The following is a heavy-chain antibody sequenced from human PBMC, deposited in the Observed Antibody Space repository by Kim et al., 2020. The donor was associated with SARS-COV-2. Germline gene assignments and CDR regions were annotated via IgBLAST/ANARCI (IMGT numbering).Heavy chain of an antibody. CDR1: GGSFSGYY. V-gene: IGHV4-34*01. D-gene: IGHD3-9*01. J-gene: IGHJ3*02. Sequence: SETLSLTCAVYGGSFSGYYWSWIRQPPGKGLEWIGEINHSGSTNYNPSLKSRVTISVDTSKNQFSLKLSSVTAADTAVYYCAREDDILTGYRDAFDIWGQGTMVTISS. CDR2: INHSGST. CDR3: AREDDILTGYRDAFDI.